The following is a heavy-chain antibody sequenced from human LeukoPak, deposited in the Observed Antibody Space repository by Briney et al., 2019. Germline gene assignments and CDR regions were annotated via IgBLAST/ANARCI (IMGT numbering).Heavy chain of an antibody. Sequence: PSETLSLTCTVSGGSISSGSYYGSWIRQPAGKGLEWIGRIYTSGSTNYNPSLKSRVTISVDTSKNQFSLKLSSVTAADTAVYYCAREDGWYYYYMDVWGKGTTVTISS. J-gene: IGHJ6*03. V-gene: IGHV4-61*02. CDR1: GGSISSGSYY. CDR2: IYTSGST. D-gene: IGHD5-24*01. CDR3: AREDGWYYYYMDV.